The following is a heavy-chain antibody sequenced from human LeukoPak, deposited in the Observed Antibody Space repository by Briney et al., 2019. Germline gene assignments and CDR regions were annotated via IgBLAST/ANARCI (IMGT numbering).Heavy chain of an antibody. CDR2: ISSSSSTI. CDR3: ARDATAMVLYYFDY. CDR1: GFGFSGYG. D-gene: IGHD5-18*01. Sequence: GGSLRLSCAASGFGFSGYGMHWVRQAPGKGLEWVSYISSSSSTIYYADSVKGRFTISRDNAKNSLYLQMNSLRAEDTAVYYCARDATAMVLYYFDYWGQGTLVTVSS. J-gene: IGHJ4*02. V-gene: IGHV3-48*04.